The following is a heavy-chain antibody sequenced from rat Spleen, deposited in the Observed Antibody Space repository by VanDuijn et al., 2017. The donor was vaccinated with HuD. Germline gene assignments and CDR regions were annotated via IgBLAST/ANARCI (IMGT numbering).Heavy chain of an antibody. J-gene: IGHJ2*01. Sequence: EVQLVESGGGLVQPGRSLKLSCAASGFTFSNYGMAWVCQAPTKGLEWVATISYDGSSTYYRDSVKGRFTISRDNAKSTLYLQMDSLRSEDTATYYCARQENSGYGEDYFDYWGQGVMVTVSS. CDR1: GFTFSNYG. CDR2: ISYDGSST. D-gene: IGHD4-3*01. V-gene: IGHV5-29*01. CDR3: ARQENSGYGEDYFDY.